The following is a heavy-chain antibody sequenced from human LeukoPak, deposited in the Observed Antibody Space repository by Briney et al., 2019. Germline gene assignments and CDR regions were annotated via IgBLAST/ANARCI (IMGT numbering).Heavy chain of an antibody. CDR1: GGSISSGTYY. D-gene: IGHD2-2*01. CDR2: IYYTAST. J-gene: IGHJ4*02. V-gene: IGHV4-39*01. Sequence: PSETLSLTCTVSGGSISSGTYYWGWLRQPPGKGLEWIGSIYYTASTYYNPSLKSRVTIYVDTSKNQFSLKLSSVTAAGTAVYYCARVVPAATYLDYWGQGTLVTVSS. CDR3: ARVVPAATYLDY.